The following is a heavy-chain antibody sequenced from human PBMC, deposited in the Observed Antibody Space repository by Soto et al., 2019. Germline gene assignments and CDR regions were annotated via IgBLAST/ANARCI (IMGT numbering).Heavy chain of an antibody. CDR1: GFTFSSYG. J-gene: IGHJ6*02. CDR3: ARHNYYYGMDV. CDR2: ISYDGSNK. V-gene: IGHV3-30*03. Sequence: QVQLVASGGGVVQPGRSLRLSCAASGFTFSSYGMHWVRQAPGKGLEWVAVISYDGSNKYYADSVKGRFTISRDNSKNTLYLQMNSLRAEDTAVYYCARHNYYYGMDVWGQGTTVTVSS.